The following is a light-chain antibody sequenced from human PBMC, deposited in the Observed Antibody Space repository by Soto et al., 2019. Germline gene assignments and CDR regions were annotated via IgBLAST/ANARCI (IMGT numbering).Light chain of an antibody. J-gene: IGKJ3*01. V-gene: IGKV1-27*01. CDR1: QDISNH. CDR2: GAF. CDR3: QHYNSAPFT. Sequence: DFQMAQSPSSLSASSGDRVTNTCRASQDISNHLSWYQQQPGNIQKLLIYGAFTLQSAVPSRFSGGGSGTDFTLTICSLQPEDVATYYCQHYNSAPFTFGPGTKVDMK.